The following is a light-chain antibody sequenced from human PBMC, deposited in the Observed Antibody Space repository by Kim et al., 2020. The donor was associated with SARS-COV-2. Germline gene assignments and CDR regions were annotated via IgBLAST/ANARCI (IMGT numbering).Light chain of an antibody. CDR3: QQYSSFAWT. V-gene: IGKV1-5*03. Sequence: DIQMTQSPSTLSASVGDRVTITCRASQSISNRLAWYQQKPGKAPKLLIYKASTLQSGVPSRFSGSGSGTEFTLAISNLQPDDFATYYCQQYSSFAWTFGQGTKVDIK. CDR2: KAS. CDR1: QSISNR. J-gene: IGKJ1*01.